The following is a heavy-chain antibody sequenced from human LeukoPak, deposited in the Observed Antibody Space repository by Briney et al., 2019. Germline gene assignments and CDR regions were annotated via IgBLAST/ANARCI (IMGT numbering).Heavy chain of an antibody. CDR3: ARAGYYGEWLVLDY. Sequence: ASVKVSCKASGYTFTGYYMHWVRQAPGQGLEWMGRINPNSGCTNYAQKFQGRVTMTRDTSISTAYMELSRLRSDDTAVYYCARAGYYGEWLVLDYWGQGTLVTVSS. V-gene: IGHV1-2*06. D-gene: IGHD6-19*01. J-gene: IGHJ4*02. CDR1: GYTFTGYY. CDR2: INPNSGCT.